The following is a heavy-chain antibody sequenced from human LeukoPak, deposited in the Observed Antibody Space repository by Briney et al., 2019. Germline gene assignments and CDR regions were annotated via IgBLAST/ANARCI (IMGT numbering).Heavy chain of an antibody. V-gene: IGHV4-30-4*01. CDR1: GGSISSGDYY. Sequence: SQTLSLTCTVSGGSISSGDYYWSWIRQPPGKGLEWIGYIYYSGSTYYNPSLKSRVTISVDTSKNQFSLKLSPVTAADTAVYYCARGSEGRFLEWLAGDIWGQGTMVTVSS. D-gene: IGHD3-3*01. J-gene: IGHJ3*02. CDR3: ARGSEGRFLEWLAGDI. CDR2: IYYSGST.